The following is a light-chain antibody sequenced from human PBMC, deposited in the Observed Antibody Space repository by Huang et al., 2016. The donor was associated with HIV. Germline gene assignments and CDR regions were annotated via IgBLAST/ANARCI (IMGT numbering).Light chain of an antibody. V-gene: IGKV1-39*01. Sequence: DIQMTQSPSSLSASVGDRVTITCRASQSISSYLNWYQHKPGKAPNLLIYSASTLQSGVPSRFSGSGSGTEFTLTISSLQPEDFATYYCQQSFSTPRTFGPGTKLEIK. CDR3: QQSFSTPRT. CDR1: QSISSY. J-gene: IGKJ2*01. CDR2: SAS.